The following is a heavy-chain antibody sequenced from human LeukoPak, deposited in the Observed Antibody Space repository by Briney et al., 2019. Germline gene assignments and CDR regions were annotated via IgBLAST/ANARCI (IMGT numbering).Heavy chain of an antibody. CDR3: ATAAVAGPPLNYYYGMDV. CDR2: FDPEDGET. J-gene: IGHJ6*02. V-gene: IGHV1-24*01. CDR1: GYTLTELS. Sequence: ASVKVSCKVSGYTLTELSMHWVRQAPGKGLEWMGGFDPEDGETIYAQKFQGRVTMTEDTSTDTAYMELSSLRSEDTAVYYCATAAVAGPPLNYYYGMDVWGQGTTVTASS. D-gene: IGHD6-19*01.